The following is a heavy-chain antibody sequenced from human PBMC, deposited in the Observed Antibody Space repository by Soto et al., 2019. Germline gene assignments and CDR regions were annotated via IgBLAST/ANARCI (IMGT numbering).Heavy chain of an antibody. CDR2: ISYDGSNK. J-gene: IGHJ5*02. CDR3: AKSPIAAALDGCWFDP. D-gene: IGHD6-13*01. CDR1: GFTFSSYC. Sequence: GGSLILSCAASGFTFSSYCMHWVRQAPGKGLEWVAVISYDGSNKYYADSVKGRFTISRDNSKNTLYLQMNSLRAEDTAVYYCAKSPIAAALDGCWFDPWGQGTLVTVSS. V-gene: IGHV3-30*18.